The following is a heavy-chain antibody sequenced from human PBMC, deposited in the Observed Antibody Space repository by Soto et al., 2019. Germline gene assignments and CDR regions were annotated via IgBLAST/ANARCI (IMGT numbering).Heavy chain of an antibody. CDR1: VGSINTFY. D-gene: IGHD5-12*01. CDR3: AREGSYSAYNFAHGIQLWSFDF. J-gene: IGHJ4*02. V-gene: IGHV4-4*07. CDR2: IFSSGST. Sequence: LSLTCTVSVGSINTFYWSWVRQPAGKGLEWIGRIFSSGSTSFNPSLESRVAMSVDTSKNHFSLNLSSVTAADMAVYYCAREGSYSAYNFAHGIQLWSFDFWGQGALVTVSS.